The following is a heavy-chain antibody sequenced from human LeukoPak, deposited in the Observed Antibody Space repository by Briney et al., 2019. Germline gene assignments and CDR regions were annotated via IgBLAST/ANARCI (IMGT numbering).Heavy chain of an antibody. J-gene: IGHJ6*03. D-gene: IGHD3-16*01. V-gene: IGHV3-7*01. CDR3: ARDHPTSAHVWTLDYYYMDV. CDR2: IKQNGNEK. CDR1: GLTFSSYS. Sequence: PGGSLRLSCAASGLTFSSYSMTWVRQAPGKGLEWVATIKQNGNEKYYVASVEGRFTISRDNAKNSLFLQMDRLRVEDTAVYYCARDHPTSAHVWTLDYYYMDVWGKGTTVTVSS.